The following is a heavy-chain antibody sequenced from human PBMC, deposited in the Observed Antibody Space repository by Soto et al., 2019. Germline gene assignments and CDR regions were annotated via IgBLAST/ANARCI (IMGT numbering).Heavy chain of an antibody. CDR2: ISYDGSNK. CDR3: AKGGITPDYYGMDV. V-gene: IGHV3-30*18. CDR1: GFTFSSYG. Sequence: QVQLVESGGGVVQPGRSLRLSCAASGFTFSSYGMHWVRQAPGKGLEWVAVISYDGSNKYYADSVKGRFTISRDNSKNTLYLQMNSLRAEDTAVYYCAKGGITPDYYGMDVWGQGTTVTVSS. J-gene: IGHJ6*02. D-gene: IGHD3-3*01.